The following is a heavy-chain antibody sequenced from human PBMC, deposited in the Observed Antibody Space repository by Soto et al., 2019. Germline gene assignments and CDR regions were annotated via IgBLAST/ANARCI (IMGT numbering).Heavy chain of an antibody. CDR2: ISGSGGNT. V-gene: IGHV3-23*01. CDR1: GFTFSNYV. J-gene: IGHJ4*02. CDR3: ANRAWEGGYNYYFDY. Sequence: EVQLLESGGALLQPGGSLRLSCAASGFTFSNYVMSWVRQAPGKGLEWVSAISGSGGNTYYADSVKGRFTISRDNSKNTLYLQMNSLRAEDTAVYYCANRAWEGGYNYYFDYWGQGTLVTVSS. D-gene: IGHD5-12*01.